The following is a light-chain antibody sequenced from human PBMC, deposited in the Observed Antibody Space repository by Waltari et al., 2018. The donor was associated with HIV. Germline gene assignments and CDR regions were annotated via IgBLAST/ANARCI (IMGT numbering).Light chain of an antibody. CDR1: SSDVGAYNF. CDR2: DVT. Sequence: QSALTQPASVSGSPGQSITISCTGTSSDVGAYNFVSWYQQHPGKAPKLMIYDVTKRPSGVSNRFSGSKSGNTASLTISGLQAEDEADYYCSSYRTDNTVV. V-gene: IGLV2-14*03. J-gene: IGLJ2*01. CDR3: SSYRTDNTVV.